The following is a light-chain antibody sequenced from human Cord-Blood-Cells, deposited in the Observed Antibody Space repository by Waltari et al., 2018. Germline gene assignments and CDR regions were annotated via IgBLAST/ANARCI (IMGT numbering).Light chain of an antibody. Sequence: QSALTQPASVSGSPGQSITISCTGTSSDGGGYNSVSWYQQHPGKAPKLIIYDFSNRPSGVSNRFSGSKSGNTASLTISVLQAEDEADYYCSSYTSSSTRVFGGGTKLTVL. CDR1: SSDGGGYNS. V-gene: IGLV2-14*03. CDR3: SSYTSSSTRV. J-gene: IGLJ3*02. CDR2: DFS.